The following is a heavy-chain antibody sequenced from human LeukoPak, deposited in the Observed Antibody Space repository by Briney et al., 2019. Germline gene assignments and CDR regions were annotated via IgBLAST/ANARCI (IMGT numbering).Heavy chain of an antibody. CDR2: ISAYNGNT. V-gene: IGHV1-18*01. CDR3: AREAQRLLWFDTPNWFDP. CDR1: GYTFTSYG. D-gene: IGHD3-10*01. J-gene: IGHJ5*02. Sequence: ASVKVSCKASGYTFTSYGISWVRQAPGQGLEWMGWISAYNGNTNYAQKLQGRVTMTTDTSTSTAYMELRSLRSDDTAVYYCAREAQRLLWFDTPNWFDPWGQGTLVTVSS.